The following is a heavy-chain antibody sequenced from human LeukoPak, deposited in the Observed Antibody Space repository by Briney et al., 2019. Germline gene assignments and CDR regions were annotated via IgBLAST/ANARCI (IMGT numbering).Heavy chain of an antibody. J-gene: IGHJ6*03. CDR2: INPNSGGT. CDR1: GYTFTGYY. V-gene: IGHV1-2*02. D-gene: IGHD3-22*01. CDR3: ARAPDSSGYYLGYYYYYMDV. Sequence: ASVKVSCKASGYTFTGYYMHWVRQAPGQGFECMGWINPNSGGTNDAQKFQGRVTMTRDTSVSTAYMELRSLRSDDTAVYYCARAPDSSGYYLGYYYYYMDVWGKGTTVTVSS.